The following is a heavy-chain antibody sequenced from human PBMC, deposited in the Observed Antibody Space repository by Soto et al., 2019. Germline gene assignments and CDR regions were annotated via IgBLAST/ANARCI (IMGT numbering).Heavy chain of an antibody. V-gene: IGHV4-59*01. CDR3: GRGYTSHDY. J-gene: IGHJ4*02. D-gene: IGHD2-2*01. CDR2: IYSSGST. Sequence: SETLSLTCTVSGGSINNNYWSWIRQPPGKGLEWIGYIYSSGSTKYNPSLRSRVTISLDTSKNQFSLKLSSVTAAATAVYYCGRGYTSHDYWGQGTLVTVSS. CDR1: GGSINNNY.